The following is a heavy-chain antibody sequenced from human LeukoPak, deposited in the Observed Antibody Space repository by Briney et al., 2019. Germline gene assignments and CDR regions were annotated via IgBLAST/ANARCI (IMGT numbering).Heavy chain of an antibody. CDR1: GASISGSGYY. CDR3: ARVPVYYYDSSGYPTIFDY. V-gene: IGHV4-39*07. D-gene: IGHD3-22*01. J-gene: IGHJ4*02. CDR2: IYYSGST. Sequence: SETLSLTCTVSGASISGSGYYWGWIRQPPGKGLEWIGSIYYSGSTYYNPSLKSRVTISVDTSKNQFSLKLSSVTAADTAVYYCARVPVYYYDSSGYPTIFDYWGQGTLVTVSS.